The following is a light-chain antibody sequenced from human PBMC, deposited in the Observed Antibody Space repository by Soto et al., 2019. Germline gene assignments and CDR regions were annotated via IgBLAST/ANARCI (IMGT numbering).Light chain of an antibody. J-gene: IGKJ4*01. CDR2: DAS. CDR1: QSVSYS. CDR3: QQRSSWPLS. V-gene: IGKV3-11*01. Sequence: EIVLTQSPVTLSLSPGESATLSCRASQSVSYSLAWYQQKPGQAPRLLIYDASNRATGIPARFSGYGSGTDFTLTISSLEPEDFAVYYCQQRSSWPLSFGGGTKVEIK.